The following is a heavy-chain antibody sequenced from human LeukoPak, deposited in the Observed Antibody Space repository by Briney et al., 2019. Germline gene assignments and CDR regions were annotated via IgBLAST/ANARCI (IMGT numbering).Heavy chain of an antibody. CDR2: IYYSGST. D-gene: IGHD2-15*01. Sequence: SETLSLTCTVSGGSISSSSYYWGWIRQPPGKGLEWIGSIYYSGSTYYNPSLKSRVTISVDTSKNQFSLKLSSVTAADTAVYSCARSKRAGGSCSRIRVDDAFDIWGQGTMVTVSS. J-gene: IGHJ3*02. CDR3: ARSKRAGGSCSRIRVDDAFDI. V-gene: IGHV4-39*01. CDR1: GGSISSSSYY.